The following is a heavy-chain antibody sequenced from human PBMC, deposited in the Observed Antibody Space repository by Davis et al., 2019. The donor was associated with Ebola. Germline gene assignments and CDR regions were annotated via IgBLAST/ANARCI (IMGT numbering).Heavy chain of an antibody. CDR2: ISSSSNTI. Sequence: GGSLRLSCAASGFTFSSYSMNWVRQAPGKGLEWVSYISSSSNTIYYADSVKGRFTISRDNSKNTLYLQMNSLRAEDTAVYYCTTGDYWGQGTLVTVSS. CDR3: TTGDY. V-gene: IGHV3-48*01. CDR1: GFTFSSYS. D-gene: IGHD4-17*01. J-gene: IGHJ4*02.